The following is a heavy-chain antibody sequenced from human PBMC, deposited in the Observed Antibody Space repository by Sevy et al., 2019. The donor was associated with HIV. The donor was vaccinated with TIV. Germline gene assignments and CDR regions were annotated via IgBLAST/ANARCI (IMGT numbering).Heavy chain of an antibody. CDR1: GGSISSYY. Sequence: SETLSLTCTVSGGSISSYYWSWIRQPPGKGLEWIGYIYYSGSTNYNPSLKSRVTISVDTSKNQFSLKLSSVTAADTAGYYCARAHSGYDTPVGYWGQGTLVTVSS. V-gene: IGHV4-59*08. D-gene: IGHD5-12*01. CDR2: IYYSGST. CDR3: ARAHSGYDTPVGY. J-gene: IGHJ4*02.